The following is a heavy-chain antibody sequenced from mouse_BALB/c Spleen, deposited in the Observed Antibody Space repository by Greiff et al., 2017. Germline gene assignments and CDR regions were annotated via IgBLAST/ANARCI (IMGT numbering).Heavy chain of an antibody. CDR1: GYAFTNYL. Sequence: VQLQQSGAELVRPGPSVKVSCKASGYAFTNYLIEWVKQRPGQGLEWIGVINPGSGGTNYNEKFKGKATLTADKSSSTAYMQLSSLTSDDSAVYFCARGTGSYYYAMDYWGQGTSVTVSS. J-gene: IGHJ4*01. CDR3: ARGTGSYYYAMDY. D-gene: IGHD2-14*01. CDR2: INPGSGGT. V-gene: IGHV1-54*01.